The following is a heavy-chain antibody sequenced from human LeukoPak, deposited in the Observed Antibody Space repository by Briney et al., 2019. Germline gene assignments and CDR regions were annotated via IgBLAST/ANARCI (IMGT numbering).Heavy chain of an antibody. J-gene: IGHJ5*02. CDR1: GNSFSNYW. Sequence: GESLKISCKGPGNSFSNYWISWVRQMPGKGLEWMAIIYAADSDSRYSPSFQGQVTISVDKSISTVYLQWSSLKASDTAMYYCARHLRGLDLWGQGTLVTVSS. V-gene: IGHV5-51*01. CDR3: ARHLRGLDL. CDR2: IYAADSDS.